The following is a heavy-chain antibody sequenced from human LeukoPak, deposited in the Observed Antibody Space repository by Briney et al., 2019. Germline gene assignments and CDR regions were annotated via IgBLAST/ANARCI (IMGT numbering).Heavy chain of an antibody. Sequence: GGSLRLSCAASGFTFSSYAMSWVRQAPGKGLEWVSGISDNGVTTYYADSVRGRFTISRDNSKNTLYLQMNSLRAEDTAIYYCATARGSTYYSDYWGQGTLVTVSS. CDR3: ATARGSTYYSDY. CDR1: GFTFSSYA. J-gene: IGHJ4*02. CDR2: ISDNGVTT. D-gene: IGHD3-10*01. V-gene: IGHV3-23*01.